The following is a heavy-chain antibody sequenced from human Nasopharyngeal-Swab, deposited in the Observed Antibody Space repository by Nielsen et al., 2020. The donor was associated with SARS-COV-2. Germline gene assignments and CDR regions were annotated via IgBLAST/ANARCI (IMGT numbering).Heavy chain of an antibody. CDR2: ISSSGSTI. D-gene: IGHD2-15*01. CDR1: GFTFSSYE. V-gene: IGHV3-48*03. Sequence: GESLKISCAASGFTFSSYEMNWVRQAPGKGLEWVSYISSSGSTIYYADSVKGRFTISRDNAKNSLSLQMNSLRAEERAVYYCARDTGYCSGGSCYLAHFDYWGQGTLVTVSS. J-gene: IGHJ4*02. CDR3: ARDTGYCSGGSCYLAHFDY.